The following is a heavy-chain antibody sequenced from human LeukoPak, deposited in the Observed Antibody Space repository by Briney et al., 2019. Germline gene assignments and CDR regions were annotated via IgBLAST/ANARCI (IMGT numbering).Heavy chain of an antibody. J-gene: IGHJ4*02. CDR2: INWNGDST. CDR1: GFIYDDYD. CDR3: ARRAGSYSHSYDY. D-gene: IGHD2-15*01. Sequence: PGGSLRLSRAASGFIYDDYDMSWVRQAPGKGLEWVSGINWNGDSTGYVDSVKGRFTISRDTSKNTLYLQMNSLRAEDTAIYYCARRAGSYSHSYDYWGQGTLVTVSS. V-gene: IGHV3-20*04.